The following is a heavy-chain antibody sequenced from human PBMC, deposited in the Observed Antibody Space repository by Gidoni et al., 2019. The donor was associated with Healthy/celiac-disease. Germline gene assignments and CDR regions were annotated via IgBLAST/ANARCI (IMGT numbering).Heavy chain of an antibody. V-gene: IGHV3-15*01. CDR1: GFTFSNAW. D-gene: IGHD3-22*01. CDR3: TTSSDYDSSGYDV. CDR2: IKSKTDGGTT. J-gene: IGHJ4*02. Sequence: EVQLVESGGGLVKPGGSLRLSCAASGFTFSNAWMSWGRQAPGKGLEWVGRIKSKTDGGTTDYAAPVKGRFTISRDDSKNTLYLQMNSLKTEDTAVYYCTTSSDYDSSGYDVWGQGTLVTVSS.